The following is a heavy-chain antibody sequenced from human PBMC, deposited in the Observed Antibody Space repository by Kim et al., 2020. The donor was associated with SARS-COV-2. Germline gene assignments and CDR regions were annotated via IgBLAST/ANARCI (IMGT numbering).Heavy chain of an antibody. CDR2: ISAYNGNT. Sequence: ASVKVSCKASGYTFTSYGISWVRQAPGQGLEWMGWISAYNGNTNYAQKLQGRVTMTTDTSTSTAYMELRSLRSDDTAVYYCARVGIRVVVVPAAITFDYWGQGTLVTVSS. D-gene: IGHD2-2*01. CDR1: GYTFTSYG. J-gene: IGHJ4*02. CDR3: ARVGIRVVVVPAAITFDY. V-gene: IGHV1-18*01.